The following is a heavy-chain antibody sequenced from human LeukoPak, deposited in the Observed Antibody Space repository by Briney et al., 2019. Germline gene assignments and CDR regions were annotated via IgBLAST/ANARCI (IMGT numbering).Heavy chain of an antibody. V-gene: IGHV3-30*01. CDR1: GFTFSSYA. CDR3: ARDPTPAAPTYYYYMDV. D-gene: IGHD2-2*01. CDR2: ISYDGSNK. J-gene: IGHJ6*03. Sequence: GGSLRLSCAASGFTFSSYAMHWVRQAPGKGLEWVAVISYDGSNKYYADSVKGRFTISRDNSKNTLYLQMNSLRAEDTAVYYRARDPTPAAPTYYYYMDVWGKGTTVTVSS.